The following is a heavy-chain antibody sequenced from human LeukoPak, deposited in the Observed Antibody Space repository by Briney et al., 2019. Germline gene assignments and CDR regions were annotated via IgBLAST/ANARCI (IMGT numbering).Heavy chain of an antibody. J-gene: IGHJ4*02. Sequence: SETLSLTCSVSGGSVTSGSYYWSWIRQPAGKGLEWIGRICTSGSTNYIPSLKRRVTMSLDTSKNQFSLKLNSLTAADTAVDYCARGAALAIDYWGQGALVTVSS. CDR3: ARGAALAIDY. CDR2: ICTSGST. D-gene: IGHD2-15*01. CDR1: GGSVTSGSYY. V-gene: IGHV4-61*02.